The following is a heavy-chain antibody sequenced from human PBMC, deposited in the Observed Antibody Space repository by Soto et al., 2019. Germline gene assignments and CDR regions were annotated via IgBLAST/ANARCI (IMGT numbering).Heavy chain of an antibody. CDR2: IYHSSTT. J-gene: IGHJ5*02. Sequence: SETLSLTCDVSGFSISSGYFWCWIRQPPGKGPECLGSIYHSSTTYYNPSVKGRVTISVDTSKNQFSLKMSSVTAADTAVYYCARDSSGYYWFNPWGKGTLVTVSS. D-gene: IGHD3-22*01. V-gene: IGHV4-38-2*02. CDR3: ARDSSGYYWFNP. CDR1: GFSISSGYF.